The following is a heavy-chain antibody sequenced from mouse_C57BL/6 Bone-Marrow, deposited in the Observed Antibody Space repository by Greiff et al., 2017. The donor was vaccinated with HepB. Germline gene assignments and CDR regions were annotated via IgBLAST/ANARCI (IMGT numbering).Heavy chain of an antibody. D-gene: IGHD5-1-1*01. CDR2: ISDGGSYT. CDR1: GFTFSSYA. J-gene: IGHJ3*01. V-gene: IGHV5-4*01. Sequence: EVHLVESGGGLVKPGGSLKLSCAASGFTFSSYAMSWVRQTPEKRLEWVATISDGGSYTYYPDNVKGRFTISRDNAKNNLYLQMSHLKSEDTAMYYCARDGKNNYVDWFAYWGQGTLVTVSA. CDR3: ARDGKNNYVDWFAY.